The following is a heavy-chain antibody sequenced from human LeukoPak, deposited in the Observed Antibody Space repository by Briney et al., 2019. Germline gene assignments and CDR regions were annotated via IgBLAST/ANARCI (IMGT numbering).Heavy chain of an antibody. D-gene: IGHD1-26*01. Sequence: GGSLRLSCAASGFTFSRYGMHWVRKAPGKGLEWVAVISYDGSNKYYADSVKGRFTISRDNSKNTLYLQMSSLRAEDTAVYYCAKDRDGLGVAGVGYWGQGTLVTVSS. CDR1: GFTFSRYG. CDR3: AKDRDGLGVAGVGY. J-gene: IGHJ4*02. CDR2: ISYDGSNK. V-gene: IGHV3-30*18.